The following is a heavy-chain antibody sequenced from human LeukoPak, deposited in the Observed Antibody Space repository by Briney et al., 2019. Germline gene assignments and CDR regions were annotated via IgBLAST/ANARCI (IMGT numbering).Heavy chain of an antibody. V-gene: IGHV4-4*07. D-gene: IGHD6-19*01. CDR3: ARVEGASGFYYFDY. CDR1: SGSISSYY. J-gene: IGHJ4*02. CDR2: IHISGST. Sequence: SETLSLTCTVSSGSISSYYWTWIRQPAGYGLEWIGRIHISGSTNYNPSLKSRVTMSVDTSKNQFSLKLTSVTAADTAVYYCARVEGASGFYYFDYWGQGTLVTVSS.